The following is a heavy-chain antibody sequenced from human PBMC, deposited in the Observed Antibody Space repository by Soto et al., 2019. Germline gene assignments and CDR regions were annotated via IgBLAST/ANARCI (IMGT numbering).Heavy chain of an antibody. Sequence: QVQLQESGPGLVKPSQTLSLTCSVSGGSINSGDYYWTWIRQPPGKGLEWIGYINYRGTTYYNPSLKRRIPIAVDTSRTQSSLKATSVTPADTAVYYCARAPPTYYYDLNGYYYNWFDPWGQGIQVTVSS. CDR2: INYRGTT. CDR3: ARAPPTYYYDLNGYYYNWFDP. J-gene: IGHJ5*02. V-gene: IGHV4-30-4*01. CDR1: GGSINSGDYY. D-gene: IGHD3-22*01.